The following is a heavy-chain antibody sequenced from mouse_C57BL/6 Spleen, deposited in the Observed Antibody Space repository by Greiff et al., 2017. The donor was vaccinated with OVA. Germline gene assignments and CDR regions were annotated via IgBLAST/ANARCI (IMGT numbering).Heavy chain of an antibody. CDR1: GYTFTDYY. CDR3: AREDFLFDY. Sequence: VQLQQSGPELVKPGASVKLSCKASGYTFTDYYMNWVKQSHGKSLEWIGDINPNNGGTSYNQKFKGKATLTVDKSSSTAYMELRSLTSEDSAVYYCAREDFLFDYWGQGTTLTVSS. CDR2: INPNNGGT. V-gene: IGHV1-26*01. J-gene: IGHJ2*01.